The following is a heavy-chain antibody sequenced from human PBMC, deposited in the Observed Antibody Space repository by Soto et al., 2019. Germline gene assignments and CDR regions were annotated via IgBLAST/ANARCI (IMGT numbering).Heavy chain of an antibody. CDR3: ASTGSSGYYYFLGY. V-gene: IGHV4-31*03. CDR1: GGSISSGGYY. CDR2: IYYSGST. D-gene: IGHD3-22*01. Sequence: SETLSLTCTVSGGSISSGGYYWSWIRQHPGKGLEWIGYIYYSGSTYYKQSLKSRVTISVDTSKNQFSLKLSSVTAADTAVYYCASTGSSGYYYFLGYWGQGTLVTVSS. J-gene: IGHJ4*02.